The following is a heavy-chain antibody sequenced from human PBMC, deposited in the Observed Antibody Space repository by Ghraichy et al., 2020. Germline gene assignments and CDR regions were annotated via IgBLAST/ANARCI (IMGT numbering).Heavy chain of an antibody. J-gene: IGHJ4*02. CDR2: ISWDGGST. V-gene: IGHV3-43D*03. D-gene: IGHD6-19*01. CDR3: AKDIGVWYSSGHGPFDY. Sequence: GGSLRLSCAASGFTFDDYAMHWVRQAPGKGLEWVSLISWDGGSTYYADSVKGRFTISSDNSKNSLYLQMNSLRAKNTALYYCAKDIGVWYSSGHGPFDYWGQGTLVTVSS. CDR1: GFTFDDYA.